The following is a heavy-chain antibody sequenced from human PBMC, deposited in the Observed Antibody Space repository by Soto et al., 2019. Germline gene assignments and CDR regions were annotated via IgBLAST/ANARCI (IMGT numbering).Heavy chain of an antibody. J-gene: IGHJ6*02. V-gene: IGHV3-23*04. CDR1: GFTFSSYW. CDR2: ISGSGGST. Sequence: VQLVASGGGLVQPGGSLRLSCAASGFTFSSYWMHWVRQGPGKGLVWVSAISGSGGSTYYADSVKGRFTISRDNSKNTLYLQMNSLRAEDTAVYYCAKDALDIVVVPAALRNGMDVWGQGTTVTVSS. CDR3: AKDALDIVVVPAALRNGMDV. D-gene: IGHD2-2*03.